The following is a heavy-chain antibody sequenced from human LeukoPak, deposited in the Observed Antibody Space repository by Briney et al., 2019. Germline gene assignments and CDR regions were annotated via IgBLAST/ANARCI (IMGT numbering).Heavy chain of an antibody. CDR3: AAKGYYGSGRGPLDY. CDR1: GFTFDDYA. CDR2: ISWNSGSI. D-gene: IGHD3-10*01. V-gene: IGHV3-9*01. J-gene: IGHJ4*02. Sequence: GGSLRLSCAASGFTFDDYAMHWVRQAPGKGLEWVSGISWNSGSIGYADSVKGRFTISRDNAKNSLYLQMNSLRAGDTALYYCAAKGYYGSGRGPLDYWGQGTLVTVSS.